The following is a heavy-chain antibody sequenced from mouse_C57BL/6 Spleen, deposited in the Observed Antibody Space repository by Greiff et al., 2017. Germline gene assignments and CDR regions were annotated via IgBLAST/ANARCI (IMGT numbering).Heavy chain of an antibody. CDR1: GYTFTSYW. CDR3: ARGGTNWDFYWYFGV. Sequence: QVQLQQPGAEFVKPGASVKMSCKASGYTFTSYWITWVKQRPGQGLEWIGDNYPGSGSTNYNEKFKSKATLTVDTSSSTAYMQLSSLTSEDSAVYYCARGGTNWDFYWYFGVWGTGTTVTVSS. CDR2: NYPGSGST. V-gene: IGHV1-55*01. J-gene: IGHJ1*03. D-gene: IGHD4-1*01.